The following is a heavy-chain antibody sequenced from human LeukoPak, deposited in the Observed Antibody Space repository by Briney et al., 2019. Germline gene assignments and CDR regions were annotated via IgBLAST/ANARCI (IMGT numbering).Heavy chain of an antibody. CDR3: ARGYYYDSSGAAFDI. Sequence: GGSLRLSCAASGFTFSSYSLKWVRQAPGKGLEWVSSISSMSNYKYYADSVKGRFTISRNNAKNSLYLQMNSLRAEDTAVYYCARGYYYDSSGAAFDIWGQGTMVTVSS. J-gene: IGHJ3*02. D-gene: IGHD3-22*01. CDR2: ISSMSNYK. V-gene: IGHV3-21*01. CDR1: GFTFSSYS.